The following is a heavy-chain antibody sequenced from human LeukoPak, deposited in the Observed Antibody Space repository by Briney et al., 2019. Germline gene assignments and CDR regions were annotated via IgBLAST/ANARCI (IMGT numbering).Heavy chain of an antibody. J-gene: IGHJ4*02. V-gene: IGHV4-61*01. CDR2: IYYSGST. CDR1: GGSISSSSYY. D-gene: IGHD1-26*01. CDR3: ARVGYSGSYYPLDY. Sequence: SETLSLTCTVSGGSISSSSYYWSWIRQPPGKGLEWIGYIYYSGSTNYNPSLKSRVTISVDTSKNQFSLKLSSVTAADTAVYYCARVGYSGSYYPLDYWGQGTLVTVSS.